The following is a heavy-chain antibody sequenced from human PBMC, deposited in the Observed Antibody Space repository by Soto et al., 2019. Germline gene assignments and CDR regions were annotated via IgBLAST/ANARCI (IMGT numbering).Heavy chain of an antibody. CDR3: ARAPNYYDSSGYEGVDY. Sequence: SVKVSCKASGGTFSSYAISWVRQAPGQGLEWMGGIIPIFGTANYAQKFQGRVTITADESTSTAYMELSSLRSEDTAVYYCARAPNYYDSSGYEGVDYWGQGTLVTVST. CDR1: GGTFSSYA. CDR2: IIPIFGTA. D-gene: IGHD3-22*01. V-gene: IGHV1-69*13. J-gene: IGHJ4*02.